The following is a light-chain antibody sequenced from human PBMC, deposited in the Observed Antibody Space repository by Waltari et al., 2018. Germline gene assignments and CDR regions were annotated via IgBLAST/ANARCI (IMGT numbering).Light chain of an antibody. CDR2: DVT. Sequence: QSALTQPASVSGSPGQSITISCTGANSDVGGYNYFSWYQQYPGKAPKLIIYDVTQRPSGISNRFSGSKSGNTASLTISGLQTEDEAYYHCGSYTARSTYVFGTGTKVTVL. CDR3: GSYTARSTYV. J-gene: IGLJ1*01. V-gene: IGLV2-14*03. CDR1: NSDVGGYNY.